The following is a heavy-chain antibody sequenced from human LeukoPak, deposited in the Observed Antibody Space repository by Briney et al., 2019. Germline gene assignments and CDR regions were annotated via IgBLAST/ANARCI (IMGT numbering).Heavy chain of an antibody. CDR1: GGSFSGYY. V-gene: IGHV4-34*01. Sequence: SETLSLTCAVYGGSFSGYYWSWIRQPPGKGLEWNGEINHSGSTNYNPSLKSRVTISVDTSKNQFSLKLSSVTAADTAVYYCARLSGSYLDPWGQGTLVTVSS. D-gene: IGHD1-26*01. CDR2: INHSGST. J-gene: IGHJ5*02. CDR3: ARLSGSYLDP.